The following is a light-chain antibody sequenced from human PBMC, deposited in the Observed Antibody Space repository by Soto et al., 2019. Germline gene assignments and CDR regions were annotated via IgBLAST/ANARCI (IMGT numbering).Light chain of an antibody. CDR3: CSFTNSNTWV. V-gene: IGLV6-57*04. Sequence: NFMLTQPHSVSESPGKTVTISCTRSSGSIANNYVQWYQQRPGSAPSTVIYEVSNRPSGVSNRFSGSKSGNTASLTVSGLQTEDEADYYCCSFTNSNTWVFGTGTKLTVL. CDR1: SGSIANNY. J-gene: IGLJ1*01. CDR2: EVS.